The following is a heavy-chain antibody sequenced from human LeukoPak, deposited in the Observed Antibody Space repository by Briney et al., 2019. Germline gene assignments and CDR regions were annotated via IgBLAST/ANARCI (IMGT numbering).Heavy chain of an antibody. D-gene: IGHD6-19*01. Sequence: GGSLRLSCAASGFTFSSYAMHLVRQAPGKGLEWVAVISYDGSNKYYADSVKGRFTISRDNSKNTLYLQMNSLRAEDTAVYYCARGRSSGWYFAHAFDYWGQGTLVTVSS. V-gene: IGHV3-30-3*01. J-gene: IGHJ4*02. CDR3: ARGRSSGWYFAHAFDY. CDR1: GFTFSSYA. CDR2: ISYDGSNK.